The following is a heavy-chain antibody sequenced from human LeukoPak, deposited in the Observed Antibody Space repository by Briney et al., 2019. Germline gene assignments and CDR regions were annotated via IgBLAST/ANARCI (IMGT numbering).Heavy chain of an antibody. Sequence: GGSLRLSCAASGFTFSSYGMHWVRQAPGKGLEWVGVISYDGSDEYYTDSVKGRFTISRDNSKNTVYLQMNSLRADDTAVYYCARDFTPEWFDIHWGQGTLVTVSS. CDR3: ARDFTPEWFDIH. J-gene: IGHJ4*02. D-gene: IGHD3-10*01. CDR2: ISYDGSDE. CDR1: GFTFSSYG. V-gene: IGHV3-30*19.